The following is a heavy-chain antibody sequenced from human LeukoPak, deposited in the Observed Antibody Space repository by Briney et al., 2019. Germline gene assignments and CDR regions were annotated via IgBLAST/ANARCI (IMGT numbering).Heavy chain of an antibody. CDR2: INPNSGGT. V-gene: IGHV1-2*04. CDR1: GYTFTGYY. Sequence: ASVKVSRKASGYTFTGYYMHWVRQAPGQGLEWMGWINPNSGGTNYAQKFQGWVTMTRDTSISTAYMELSRLRSDDTAVYYCARENYYGSGSSYWFDPWGQGTLVTVSS. CDR3: ARENYYGSGSSYWFDP. J-gene: IGHJ5*02. D-gene: IGHD3-10*01.